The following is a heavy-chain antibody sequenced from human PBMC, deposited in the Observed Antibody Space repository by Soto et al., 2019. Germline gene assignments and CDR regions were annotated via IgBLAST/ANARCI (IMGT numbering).Heavy chain of an antibody. CDR2: MFYTGST. V-gene: IGHV4-59*12. CDR3: ARVPSP. CDR1: GGSIRGYY. J-gene: IGHJ5*02. Sequence: SETLSLTCAVSGGSIRGYYWSWIRQAPGKGLEWIGYMFYTGSTNYNPSLKSRVTISVDRSKNQFSLKLSSMTAADTAVYYCARVPSPWGQGTLVTVSS.